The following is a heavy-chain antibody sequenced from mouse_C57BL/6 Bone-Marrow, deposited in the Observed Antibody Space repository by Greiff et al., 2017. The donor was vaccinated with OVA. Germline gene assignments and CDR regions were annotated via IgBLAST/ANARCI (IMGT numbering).Heavy chain of an antibody. V-gene: IGHV1-61*01. CDR1: GYTFTSYW. D-gene: IGHD3-2*02. Sequence: QVQLQQSGAELVRPGSSVKLSCKASGYTFTSYWMDWVKQRPGQGLEWIGNIYPSDSETHYNQKFKDKATLTVDKSSSTAYMQLISLTSEDSAVYYCARDSAGPLYYAMDYWGQGTSVTVSS. CDR3: ARDSAGPLYYAMDY. CDR2: IYPSDSET. J-gene: IGHJ4*01.